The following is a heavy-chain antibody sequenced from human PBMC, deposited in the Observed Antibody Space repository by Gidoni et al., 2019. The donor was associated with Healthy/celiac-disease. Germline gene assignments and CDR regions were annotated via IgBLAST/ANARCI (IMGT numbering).Heavy chain of an antibody. CDR3: AREVGYCSGGSCYSDYYYYYGMDV. Sequence: QVQLVQSGAEVKKPGASVKVSCKASGYTFTSYGISWVRQAPGQGLEWMGWISAYNGNTNYEQKLQGRVTMTTDTSTSTAYMELRSLRSDDTAVYYCAREVGYCSGGSCYSDYYYYYGMDVWGQGTTVTVSS. CDR1: GYTFTSYG. V-gene: IGHV1-18*04. D-gene: IGHD2-15*01. J-gene: IGHJ6*02. CDR2: ISAYNGNT.